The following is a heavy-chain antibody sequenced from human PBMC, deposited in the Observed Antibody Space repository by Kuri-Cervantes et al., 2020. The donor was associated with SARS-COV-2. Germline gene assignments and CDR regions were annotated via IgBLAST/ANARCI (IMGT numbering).Heavy chain of an antibody. D-gene: IGHD3-16*02. Sequence: ESLKISCTVSGGSISSSSYYWGWIRQPPGKGLEWIGSIYYSGSTYYNPSLKSRVTISVDTSKNQFSLKLSSVTAADTAVYYCARDPLGITFGGVIVDAFDIWGQGTRVTVSS. CDR2: IYYSGST. V-gene: IGHV4-39*07. CDR3: ARDPLGITFGGVIVDAFDI. J-gene: IGHJ3*02. CDR1: GGSISSSSYY.